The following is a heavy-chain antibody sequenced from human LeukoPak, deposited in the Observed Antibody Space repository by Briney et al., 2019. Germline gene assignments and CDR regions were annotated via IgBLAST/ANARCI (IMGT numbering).Heavy chain of an antibody. CDR2: IYPGDSDT. D-gene: IGHD3-10*01. J-gene: IGHJ4*02. CDR1: AYGFTSYG. CDR3: ARSESGSYRPRFDY. V-gene: IGHV5-51*01. Sequence: GQSLKISCKGSAYGFTSYGIGWVRQMPGKGLEWMGIIYPGDSDTRYRPSFQGQVTISADKSNSTAYLQWSSLKASDTAMYYCARSESGSYRPRFDYWGQGTLVTVSS.